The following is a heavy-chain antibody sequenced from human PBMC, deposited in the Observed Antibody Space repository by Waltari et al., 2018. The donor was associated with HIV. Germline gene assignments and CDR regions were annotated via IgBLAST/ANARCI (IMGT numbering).Heavy chain of an antibody. V-gene: IGHV3-48*01. J-gene: IGHJ4*02. CDR2: ISTSSSAI. CDR3: ARDRTRYYFDS. D-gene: IGHD6-6*01. Sequence: EVQLVESGGGLVQPGGSLRLSCTASGFSFSSDSVNWVRQAPGKGLEWVSYISTSSSAIFYADSVKGRFTISRDTAKNSLYLQMNSLRAEDTAVYYCARDRTRYYFDSWGQGTLVTVSS. CDR1: GFSFSSDS.